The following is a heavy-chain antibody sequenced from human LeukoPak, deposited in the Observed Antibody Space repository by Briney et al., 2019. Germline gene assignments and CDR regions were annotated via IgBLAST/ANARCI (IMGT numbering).Heavy chain of an antibody. CDR3: ARDTDSWYFDY. J-gene: IGHJ4*02. CDR2: VSGSSGNI. CDR1: GFSFSRYG. Sequence: GGSLRLSCAASGFSFSRYGITWVRQAPGKGLEWVSGVSGSSGNIYYADSVRGRFTISSDRSKNTLYLQMNSLRAEDTAVYYCARDTDSWYFDYWGQGTLVTVSS. V-gene: IGHV3-23*01. D-gene: IGHD6-13*01.